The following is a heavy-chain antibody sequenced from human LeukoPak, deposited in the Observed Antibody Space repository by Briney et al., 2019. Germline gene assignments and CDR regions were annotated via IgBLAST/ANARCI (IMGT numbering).Heavy chain of an antibody. Sequence: PGGSLRLSCAASGFTFSNHAMSWVRQAPGKGLEWVSGIGGSGARTYYADSVKGRFTISRDNSKNTLSLQMNSLRAEDTAVYYCAKSSLYSNTWYVNWGQGIMVTVSS. J-gene: IGHJ5*02. D-gene: IGHD6-13*01. CDR3: AKSSLYSNTWYVN. CDR1: GFTFSNHA. CDR2: IGGSGART. V-gene: IGHV3-23*01.